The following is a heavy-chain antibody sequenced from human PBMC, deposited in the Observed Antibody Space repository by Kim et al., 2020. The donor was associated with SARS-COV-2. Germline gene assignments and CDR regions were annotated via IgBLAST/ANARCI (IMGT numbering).Heavy chain of an antibody. J-gene: IGHJ4*02. CDR1: GGSISGDYW. CDR3: ARQLGRGWWAFDS. Sequence: SETLSLTCTVSGGSISGDYWWGWIRQPPGKGLEWIGSIYYSGATYYNPSLKSRVTISVDTSRNQFSLEMSSVIAADTTIYYCARQLGRGWWAFDSWGQGT. CDR2: IYYSGAT. V-gene: IGHV4-39*01. D-gene: IGHD6-19*01.